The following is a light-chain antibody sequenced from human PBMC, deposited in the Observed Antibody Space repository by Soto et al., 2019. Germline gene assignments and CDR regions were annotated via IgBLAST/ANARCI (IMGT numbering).Light chain of an antibody. J-gene: IGKJ4*01. Sequence: EIVLTQSPGTLSLPPGERATLSCRASQSVTSSYLAWYQQKPGQALRLLIYGASSRATGIPDRFSGSGSGTDFTLTISRLEPEDFAVYYCQQYGSSPLTFGGGTKV. CDR2: GAS. V-gene: IGKV3-20*01. CDR3: QQYGSSPLT. CDR1: QSVTSSY.